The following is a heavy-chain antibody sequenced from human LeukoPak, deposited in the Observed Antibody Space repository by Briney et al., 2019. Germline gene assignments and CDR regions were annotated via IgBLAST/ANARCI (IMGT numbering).Heavy chain of an antibody. CDR1: GGSISSSSYY. D-gene: IGHD4-17*01. CDR3: ARSYGDYPFVGY. J-gene: IGHJ4*02. Sequence: ETLSLTCTVSGGSISSSSYYWGWIRQPPGKGLEWIGSIYYSGSTYYNPSLKSRVTISVDTSKNQFSLKLSSVTAADTAVYYCARSYGDYPFVGYWGQGTLVTVSS. V-gene: IGHV4-39*01. CDR2: IYYSGST.